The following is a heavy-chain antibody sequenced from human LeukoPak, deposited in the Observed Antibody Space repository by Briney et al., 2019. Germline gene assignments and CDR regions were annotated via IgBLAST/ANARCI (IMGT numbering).Heavy chain of an antibody. CDR3: ARFVDSGILDYYYYMDV. CDR2: IYHSGST. D-gene: IGHD1-1*01. CDR1: GGSINRGGYC. J-gene: IGHJ6*03. Sequence: SETLSLTCTVSGGSINRGGYCWSWIRQPPGKGLEWIGYIYHSGSTYYNPSLKSRVTISVDRSKNQFSLKLSSVTAADTAVYYCARFVDSGILDYYYYMDVWGKGTTVTVSS. V-gene: IGHV4-30-2*01.